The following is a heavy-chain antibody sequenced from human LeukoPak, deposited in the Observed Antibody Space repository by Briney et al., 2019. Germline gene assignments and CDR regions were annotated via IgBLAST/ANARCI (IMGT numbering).Heavy chain of an antibody. CDR3: ARTAIAVADF. CDR1: GFTFSSYG. CDR2: IWYDGSNK. D-gene: IGHD6-19*01. J-gene: IGHJ4*02. V-gene: IGHV3-33*01. Sequence: PGRSLRLSCAASGFTFSSYGMHWVRQAPGKGLEWVAVIWYDGSNKHYADSVKGRFTISRDNSKNSLYLQMNSLRAEDTAVYYCARTAIAVADFWGQGTLVTVSS.